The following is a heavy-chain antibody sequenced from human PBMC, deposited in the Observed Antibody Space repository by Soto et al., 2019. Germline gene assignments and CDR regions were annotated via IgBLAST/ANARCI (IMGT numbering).Heavy chain of an antibody. CDR3: ARQYYDFWSGSHPYYYYYMDV. J-gene: IGHJ6*03. V-gene: IGHV4-59*08. CDR2: IYYSGST. Sequence: PSETLSLTCTVSGGSISGYYWSWIRQPPGKGLEWIGYIYYSGSTNYNPSLKSRVTISVDTSKNQFSLKLSSVTAADTAVYYCARQYYDFWSGSHPYYYYYMDVWGKGTTVTVSS. CDR1: GGSISGYY. D-gene: IGHD3-3*01.